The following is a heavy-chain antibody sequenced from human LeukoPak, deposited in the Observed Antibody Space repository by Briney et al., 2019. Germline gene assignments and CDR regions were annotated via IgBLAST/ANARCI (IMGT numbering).Heavy chain of an antibody. D-gene: IGHD2-15*01. CDR3: AKGDCSAGSCPFDP. J-gene: IGHJ5*02. Sequence: GGSLRLSCAASGFTFDDYAKHWVRQAPGKGLEWVSLINWDGTNSYYADSVKGRFTISRDNSKNSLYLQMNSLRAEDTALYYCAKGDCSAGSCPFDPWGQGTLVTVSS. CDR2: INWDGTNS. V-gene: IGHV3-43D*03. CDR1: GFTFDDYA.